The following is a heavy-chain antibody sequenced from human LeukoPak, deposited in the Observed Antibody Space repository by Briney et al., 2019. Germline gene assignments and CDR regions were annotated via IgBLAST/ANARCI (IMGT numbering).Heavy chain of an antibody. CDR2: IKEDGSEI. CDR1: GFTFSNYW. J-gene: IGHJ4*02. D-gene: IGHD2-21*01. CDR3: ASQFWWAAVVGPALDC. Sequence: GGSLRRSCAASGFTFSNYWMSWVRQAPGKGLEWVANIKEDGSEIYYVDSVKGRFTISRDNAKNSLYLQMSSLRAEDTAVYYCASQFWWAAVVGPALDCWGQGSLVTVSS. V-gene: IGHV3-7*05.